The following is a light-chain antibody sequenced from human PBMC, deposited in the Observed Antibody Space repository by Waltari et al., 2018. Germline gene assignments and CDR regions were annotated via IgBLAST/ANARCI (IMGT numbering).Light chain of an antibody. CDR3: CSYANGDILI. V-gene: IGLV2-23*02. CDR2: EVT. CDR1: RDDIGTYNL. J-gene: IGLJ2*01. Sequence: QSALTQPASVSGSRGQSITISCTGSRDDIGTYNLVSWYQQHPGKAPKVIIFEVTKRPPGVSTRFSGSRSGLTASLTISGLQAEDEADYYCCSYANGDILIFGGGTKLTVL.